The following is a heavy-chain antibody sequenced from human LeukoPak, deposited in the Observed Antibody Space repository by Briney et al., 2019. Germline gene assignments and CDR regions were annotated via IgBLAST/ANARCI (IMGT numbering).Heavy chain of an antibody. J-gene: IGHJ3*02. CDR2: INPNSGAT. D-gene: IGHD4-17*01. V-gene: IGHV1-2*02. CDR1: GYTFIGYY. Sequence: ASVKVSCKASGYTFIGYYMHWVRQAPGQGLEWMGWINPNSGATNYAQKFQGRVTMTRDMSISTAYVELSRLRSDDTAVYYCARWSRRDYVNAFDIWGQGTMVTVSS. CDR3: ARWSRRDYVNAFDI.